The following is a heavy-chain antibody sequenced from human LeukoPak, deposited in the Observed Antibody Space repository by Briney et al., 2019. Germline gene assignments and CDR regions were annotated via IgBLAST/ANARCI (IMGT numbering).Heavy chain of an antibody. CDR3: ARWLQPYYYYGMDV. Sequence: ASVKVSCKASRYTFTDYYMHWVRQAPGQGREWMGWINPNSGGTNYAQKFQGRVTMTRDTSISTAYLELSRLRSDDTAVYYCARWLQPYYYYGMDVWGQGTTVTVSS. D-gene: IGHD5-24*01. J-gene: IGHJ6*02. CDR2: INPNSGGT. V-gene: IGHV1-2*02. CDR1: RYTFTDYY.